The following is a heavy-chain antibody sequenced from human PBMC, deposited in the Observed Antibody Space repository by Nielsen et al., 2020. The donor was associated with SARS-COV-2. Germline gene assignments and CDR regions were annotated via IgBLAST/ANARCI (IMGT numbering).Heavy chain of an antibody. D-gene: IGHD3-10*01. CDR2: IYWDDDK. Sequence: SGPTLVKPTQTLTLTCTFSGFSLSTSGMCVSWIRQPPGKALEWLALIYWDDDKRYSPSLKSRLTITKDTSKNQVVLTMTNMDPVDTATYYCARIWFGTVYWGQGTLVTVSS. CDR3: ARIWFGTVY. V-gene: IGHV2-5*08. CDR1: GFSLSTSGMC. J-gene: IGHJ4*02.